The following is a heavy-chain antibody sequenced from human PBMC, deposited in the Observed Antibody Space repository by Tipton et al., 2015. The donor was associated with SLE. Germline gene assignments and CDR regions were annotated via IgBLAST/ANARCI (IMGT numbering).Heavy chain of an antibody. D-gene: IGHD3-10*01. CDR2: IYYSGST. CDR1: GGSISTSRYY. V-gene: IGHV4-39*07. J-gene: IGHJ4*02. Sequence: TLSLTCSVSGGSISTSRYYWAWIRQPPGKGLEWLGSIYYSGSTYYNPSLKSRVSISLDRSKNQFSLKLTSVIAADTAVYYCARRPSTYMVQGVEYYFDSWGQGTLVTVSS. CDR3: ARRPSTYMVQGVEYYFDS.